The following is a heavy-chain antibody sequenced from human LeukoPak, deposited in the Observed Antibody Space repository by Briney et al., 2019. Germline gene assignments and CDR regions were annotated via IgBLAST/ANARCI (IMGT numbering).Heavy chain of an antibody. CDR1: GFTFSSYA. J-gene: IGHJ4*02. CDR3: ASTGARYYYDSSGYYSFDY. D-gene: IGHD3-22*01. V-gene: IGHV3-23*01. Sequence: GGSLRLSCAASGFTFSSYAMSWVRQAPGEGLEWVSAISGSSGSTYYADSVKGRLTISRDNSKNTLYLQMNSLRAGDTAVYYCASTGARYYYDSSGYYSFDYWGQGTLVTVSS. CDR2: ISGSSGST.